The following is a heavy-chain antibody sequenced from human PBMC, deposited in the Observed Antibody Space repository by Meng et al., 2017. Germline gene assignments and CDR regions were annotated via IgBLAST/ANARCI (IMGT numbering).Heavy chain of an antibody. D-gene: IGHD3-16*01. CDR1: GYTFTSYD. CDR2: MNPNSGNT. J-gene: IGHJ3*02. CDR3: ARLGTDAFDI. V-gene: IGHV1-8*03. Sequence: GESLKISCKASGYTFTSYDINWVRQATGQGLEWMGWMNPNSGNTGYAQKFQGRVTITRNTSISTAYMELSSLRSEDTAVYYCARLGTDAFDIWGQGTMVTVSS.